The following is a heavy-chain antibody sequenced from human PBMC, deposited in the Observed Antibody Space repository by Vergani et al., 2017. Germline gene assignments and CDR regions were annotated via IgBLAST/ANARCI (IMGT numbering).Heavy chain of an antibody. CDR2: ISSSSSYI. Sequence: EVQLVESGGGLVKPGGSLRLSCAASGFTFSSYSMNWVRQAPGKGLEWVSSISSSSSYIYYADSVKGRFTISRDNAKNSLYLQMNSLRAEDTAVYYRARDADYYYGMDVWGQGTTVTVSS. CDR1: GFTFSSYS. V-gene: IGHV3-21*01. CDR3: ARDADYYYGMDV. J-gene: IGHJ6*02.